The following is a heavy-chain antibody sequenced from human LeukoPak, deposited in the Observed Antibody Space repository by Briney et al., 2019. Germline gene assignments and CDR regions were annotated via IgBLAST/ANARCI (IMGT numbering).Heavy chain of an antibody. CDR3: AKDYRVGASQQDY. CDR1: GFTFSNHG. J-gene: IGHJ4*02. V-gene: IGHV3-33*06. Sequence: GRSLRLSCAASGFTFSNHGMHWVRQAPGKGLEWVAIIWSDESNKYYADSVKGRFTTSRDNSRNTLYLQMNSLRAEDTALYYCAKDYRVGASQQDYWGQGTLVTVSS. CDR2: IWSDESNK. D-gene: IGHD1-26*01.